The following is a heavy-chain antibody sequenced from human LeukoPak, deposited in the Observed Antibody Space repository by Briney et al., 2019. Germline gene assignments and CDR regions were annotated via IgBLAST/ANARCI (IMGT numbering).Heavy chain of an antibody. CDR1: GGTFSSYA. V-gene: IGHV1-69*04. J-gene: IGHJ6*02. Sequence: ASVKVSCTASGGTFSSYAISWVRQAPGQGLEWMGRIIPILGIANYAQKFQGRVTITADKSTSTAYMELSSLRSEDTAVYYCARSLRSYYYGMDVWGQGTTVTVSS. CDR3: ARSLRSYYYGMDV. CDR2: IIPILGIA.